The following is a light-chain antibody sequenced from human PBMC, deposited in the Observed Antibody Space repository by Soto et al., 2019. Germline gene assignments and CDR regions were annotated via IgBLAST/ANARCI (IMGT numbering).Light chain of an antibody. Sequence: MTQSSATLSVSPGERATLSCRASQNVNNKLARYQEKPCQAPRLLHYDASTRATGIPARFSGSGSGTEFTLTISGLQSEDFAVYYCQQYNNWPPWTFGQGTKVEIK. CDR1: QNVNNK. CDR3: QQYNNWPPWT. CDR2: DAS. J-gene: IGKJ1*01. V-gene: IGKV3-15*01.